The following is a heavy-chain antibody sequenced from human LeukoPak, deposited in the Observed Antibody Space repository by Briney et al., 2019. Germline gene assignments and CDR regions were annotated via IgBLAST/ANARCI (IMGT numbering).Heavy chain of an antibody. CDR3: ARDLSHSTSWN. V-gene: IGHV3-48*03. CDR2: ISSSASTI. Sequence: GGSLRLSCAASGFTFSSYEMNWVRQAPGKGLEWVSYISSSASTIHYADSVKGRFTISRDNAKNSLYLQMNSLRAEDTAVYYCARDLSHSTSWNWGQGTLVTVSS. D-gene: IGHD6-13*01. J-gene: IGHJ4*02. CDR1: GFTFSSYE.